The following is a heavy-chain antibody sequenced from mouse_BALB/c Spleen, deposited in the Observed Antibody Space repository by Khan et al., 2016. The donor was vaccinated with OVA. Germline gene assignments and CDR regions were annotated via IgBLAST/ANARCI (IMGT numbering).Heavy chain of an antibody. Sequence: VQLQQSGPELVKPGASVKISCKASGYSFTGYFMNWVMQSHGKSLEWIGRINPHIGETFYNQKFKGKATLTVDESSSTVHMELRSLASEDYAVYYCARKNGSDFDYWGQGTTLTVSS. CDR3: ARKNGSDFDY. CDR2: INPHIGET. D-gene: IGHD1-1*01. J-gene: IGHJ2*01. CDR1: GYSFTGYF. V-gene: IGHV1-20*02.